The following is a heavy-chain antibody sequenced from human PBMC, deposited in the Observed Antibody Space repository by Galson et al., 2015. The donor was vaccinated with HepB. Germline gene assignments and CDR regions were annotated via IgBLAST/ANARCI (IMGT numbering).Heavy chain of an antibody. CDR2: ISTYNGNT. Sequence: SVKVSCKASGYSFVNYGISWVRQAPGQGLEWMGWISTYNGNTNYAQNFQGRISMSTDTGTSTASMEVRSLTVDDTAVYYCAKERGYYGSGSSLNYYYGMDVWGQGTTVTVSS. V-gene: IGHV1-18*01. D-gene: IGHD3-10*01. CDR1: GYSFVNYG. J-gene: IGHJ6*02. CDR3: AKERGYYGSGSSLNYYYGMDV.